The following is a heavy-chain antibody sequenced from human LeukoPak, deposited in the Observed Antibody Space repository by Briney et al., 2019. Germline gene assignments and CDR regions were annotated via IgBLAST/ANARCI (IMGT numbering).Heavy chain of an antibody. CDR1: GFTFTSTS. Sequence: PGGSLRLSCAASGFTFTSTSMNWVRQAPGKGLEWISYISSSSRTVHYADSVKGRFTISRDNAKNSLYLQMNSLRDEDTAAYYCARARDGSYDYWGQGTLVTVSS. V-gene: IGHV3-48*02. D-gene: IGHD1-26*01. CDR2: ISSSSRTV. J-gene: IGHJ4*02. CDR3: ARARDGSYDY.